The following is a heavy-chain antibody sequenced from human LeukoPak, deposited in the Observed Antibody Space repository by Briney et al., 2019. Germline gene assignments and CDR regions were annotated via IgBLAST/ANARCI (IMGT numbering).Heavy chain of an antibody. V-gene: IGHV3-15*01. CDR1: GFPFRNAW. J-gene: IGHJ6*02. CDR3: ATGGMAVPDLYYYYGMDV. Sequence: GSLRLSCAASGFPFRNAWMTWVRQAPGKGLEWLGRIKSDTHDGTADYAAPVTGRFTISRDDTENTLFLQMNSLKFEDTGVYYCATGGMAVPDLYYYYGMDVWGQGTTVTVSS. D-gene: IGHD6-19*01. CDR2: IKSDTHDGTA.